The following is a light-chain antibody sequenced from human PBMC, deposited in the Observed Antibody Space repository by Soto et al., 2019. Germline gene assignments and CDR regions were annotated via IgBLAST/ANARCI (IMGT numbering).Light chain of an antibody. V-gene: IGLV2-8*01. J-gene: IGLJ2*01. CDR1: SSDVGGYNY. CDR2: EVS. Sequence: QSALTQPPSASGSPGQSVTISCTGTSSDVGGYNYVSWYQQHPGKAPKLMMFEVSKRPSGVPDRFSGSKFGNTASLTVSGLQDEDEADYYCASYGGNDNLLFGGGTEVTVL. CDR3: ASYGGNDNLL.